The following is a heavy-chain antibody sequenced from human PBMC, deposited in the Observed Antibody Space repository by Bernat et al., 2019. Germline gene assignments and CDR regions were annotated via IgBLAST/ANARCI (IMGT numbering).Heavy chain of an antibody. CDR2: ISGSGGST. CDR1: GFTFSSYA. V-gene: IGHV3-23*04. CDR3: AKVASYGDLPPAWDDAFDI. D-gene: IGHD4-17*01. J-gene: IGHJ3*02. Sequence: EVQLVESGGGLVQPGGSLRLSCAASGFTFSSYAMSWVRQAPGKGLEWVSAISGSGGSTYYADSVKGRFTISRDNSKNTLYLQMNSLRAEDTAVYYFAKVASYGDLPPAWDDAFDIWGQGTMVTVSS.